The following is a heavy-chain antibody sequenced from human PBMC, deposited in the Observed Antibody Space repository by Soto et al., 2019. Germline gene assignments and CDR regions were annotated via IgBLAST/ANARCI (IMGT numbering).Heavy chain of an antibody. Sequence: EVQLVESGGGLVKPGGSLRLSCAASGFTFSNAWMNWVRQAPGKGLEWVGRIKSKTDGGTTDYAAPVKGRFTISRDDSKNTLYLQMNSLKNEDTAVYYCTTDPPLLYYDFWTNWFDPWGQGTLVTVSS. J-gene: IGHJ5*02. V-gene: IGHV3-15*07. CDR2: IKSKTDGGTT. CDR3: TTDPPLLYYDFWTNWFDP. CDR1: GFTFSNAW. D-gene: IGHD3-3*01.